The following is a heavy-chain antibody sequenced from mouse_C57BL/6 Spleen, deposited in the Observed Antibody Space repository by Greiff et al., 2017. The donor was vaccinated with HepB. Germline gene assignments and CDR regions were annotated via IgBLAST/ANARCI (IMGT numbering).Heavy chain of an antibody. Sequence: QVQLQQSGAELVRPGTSVKMSCKASGYTFTNYWIGWAKQRPGHGLEWIGDIYPGGGYTNYNEKFKGKATQTADKSSSTAYMQFSSLTSEDSAIYYCAVYYGNWGDYWGQGTTLTVSS. D-gene: IGHD2-1*01. V-gene: IGHV1-63*01. J-gene: IGHJ2*01. CDR1: GYTFTNYW. CDR3: AVYYGNWGDY. CDR2: IYPGGGYT.